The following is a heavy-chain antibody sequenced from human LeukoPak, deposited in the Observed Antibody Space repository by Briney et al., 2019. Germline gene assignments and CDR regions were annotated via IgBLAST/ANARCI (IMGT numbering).Heavy chain of an antibody. D-gene: IGHD2-2*01. CDR3: ARPTSIIPAANIYYYFYGMDV. CDR1: GGSFSGYY. J-gene: IGHJ6*02. CDR2: INHSGST. Sequence: SETLSLTCVVYGGSFSGYYWSWIRQPPGKGLEWIGEINHSGSTNYNPSLKSRVTISVDTSKNQFSLKLSSVTAADTAVYYCARPTSIIPAANIYYYFYGMDVWGQGTTVTVSS. V-gene: IGHV4-34*01.